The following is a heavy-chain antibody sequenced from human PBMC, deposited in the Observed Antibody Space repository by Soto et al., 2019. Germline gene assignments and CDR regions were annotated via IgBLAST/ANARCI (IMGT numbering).Heavy chain of an antibody. V-gene: IGHV4-4*02. D-gene: IGHD5-12*01. CDR2: IYHSGST. CDR3: AQVNSAYDPIDY. Sequence: SETLSLTCAVSGGSISSSNWWSWVRQPPGKGLEWIGEIYHSGSTNCNPSLKSRVTISVDKSKNQFSLKLTSVTAADTAVYYCAQVNSAYDPIDYWGQGTLVTVSS. J-gene: IGHJ4*02. CDR1: GGSISSSNW.